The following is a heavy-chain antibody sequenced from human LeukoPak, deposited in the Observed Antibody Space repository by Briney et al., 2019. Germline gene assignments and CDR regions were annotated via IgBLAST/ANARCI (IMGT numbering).Heavy chain of an antibody. CDR1: GFTFSSYS. CDR3: ARGIVGATTVFDY. CDR2: ISSSSSTI. V-gene: IGHV3-48*04. J-gene: IGHJ4*02. D-gene: IGHD1-26*01. Sequence: PGGSLRLSCAASGFTFSSYSMNWVRQAPGKGLEWVSYISSSSSTIYYADSAKGRFTISRDNAKNSLYLPMNSLRAEDTAVYYCARGIVGATTVFDYWGQGTLVTVSS.